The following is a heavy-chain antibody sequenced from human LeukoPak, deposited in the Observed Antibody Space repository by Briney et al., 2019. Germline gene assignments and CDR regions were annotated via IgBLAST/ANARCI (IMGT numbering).Heavy chain of an antibody. CDR2: ISAYNGNT. J-gene: IGHJ6*03. Sequence: ASVKVSCKASGYTFASYGISWVRQAPGQGLEWMGWISAYNGNTNYAQKLQGSVTTTTDTSTSTAYMELRSLRSDDTAVYYCARGTPSYYYYMDVWGKGTTVTVSS. V-gene: IGHV1-18*01. CDR3: ARGTPSYYYYMDV. D-gene: IGHD1-14*01. CDR1: GYTFASYG.